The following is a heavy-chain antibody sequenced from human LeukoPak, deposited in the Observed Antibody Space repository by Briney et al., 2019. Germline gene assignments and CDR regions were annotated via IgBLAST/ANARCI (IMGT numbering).Heavy chain of an antibody. CDR2: INHSGST. V-gene: IGHV4-34*01. J-gene: IGHJ4*02. CDR1: GGSFSGCY. Sequence: SETLSLTCAVYGGSFSGCYWSWIRQPRGKELEWIGEINHSGSTNYNPSLKSRVTISVDTSKNQFSLKLSSVTAADTAVYYCASLRRGELYSLGYWGQGTLVTVSS. D-gene: IGHD3-16*01. CDR3: ASLRRGELYSLGY.